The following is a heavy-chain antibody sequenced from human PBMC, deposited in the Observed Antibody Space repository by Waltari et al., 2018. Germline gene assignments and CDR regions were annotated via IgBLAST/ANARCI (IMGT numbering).Heavy chain of an antibody. V-gene: IGHV1-69*12. Sequence: QFKRLQSGAGVRNPGSPLKVSCRASGGTFGTFAIGWLGQAPGQGLEWMGGIIPIFGTANYAQKFQGRVTITADESTSTAYMELSSLRSEDTAVYYCARDLGSSRSFYYQHWGQGTLVTVSS. CDR3: ARDLGSSRSFYYQH. J-gene: IGHJ1*01. D-gene: IGHD2-2*01. CDR1: GGTFGTFA. CDR2: IIPIFGTA.